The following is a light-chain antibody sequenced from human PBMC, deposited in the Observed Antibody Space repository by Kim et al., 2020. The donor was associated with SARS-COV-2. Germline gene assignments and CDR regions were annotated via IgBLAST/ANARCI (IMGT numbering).Light chain of an antibody. CDR3: QQRSNWPPALT. V-gene: IGKV3-11*01. Sequence: PGERATRSCRASQSVGTYLAWYQQKPGQAPRLLIYDASNRATGIPARFSGSGSGTDFTLTISSLESEDFAVYYCQQRSNWPPALTFGGGTKVDIK. CDR1: QSVGTY. J-gene: IGKJ4*01. CDR2: DAS.